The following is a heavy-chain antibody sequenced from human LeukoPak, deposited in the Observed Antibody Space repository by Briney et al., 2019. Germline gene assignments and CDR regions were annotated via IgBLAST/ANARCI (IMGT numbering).Heavy chain of an antibody. V-gene: IGHV1-69*13. CDR3: ARIVGDSGWYRSNAFDI. CDR2: IIPIFGTA. J-gene: IGHJ3*02. D-gene: IGHD6-19*01. Sequence: SVKVSCKASGGTFSIYAISWVRQAPGQGLEWMGGIIPIFGTANYAQKFQGRVTITADESTSTAYMELSSLRSEDTAVYYCARIVGDSGWYRSNAFDIWGQGTMVTVSS. CDR1: GGTFSIYA.